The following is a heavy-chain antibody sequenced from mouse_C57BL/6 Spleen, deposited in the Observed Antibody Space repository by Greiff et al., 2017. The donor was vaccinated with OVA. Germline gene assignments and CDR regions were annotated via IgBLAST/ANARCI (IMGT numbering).Heavy chain of an antibody. Sequence: DVHLVESGGDLVKPGGSLKLSCAASGFTFSSYGMSWVRQTPDKRLEWVATISSGGSYTYYPDSVKGRFTISRDNAKNTLYLQMSSLQSEDTAMYYCARHGEHFDYWGQGTTLTVSS. V-gene: IGHV5-6*01. CDR1: GFTFSSYG. J-gene: IGHJ2*01. CDR3: ARHGEHFDY. CDR2: ISSGGSYT.